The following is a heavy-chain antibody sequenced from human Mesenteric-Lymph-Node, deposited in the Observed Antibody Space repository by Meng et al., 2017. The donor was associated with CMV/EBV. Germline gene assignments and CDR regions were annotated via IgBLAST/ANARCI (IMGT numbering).Heavy chain of an antibody. CDR1: GFTFSDYY. CDR3: ARDIPAASPHYYGMDV. V-gene: IGHV3-11*01. D-gene: IGHD2-2*01. J-gene: IGHJ6*02. CDR2: ISTSGSNI. Sequence: GESLKISCAASGFTFSDYYMSWIRQAPGKGLEWVSSISTSGSNIHYADSVKGRFTISRDNAKNSLYLQMNSLRAEDTAVYYCARDIPAASPHYYGMDVWGQGTTVTVSS.